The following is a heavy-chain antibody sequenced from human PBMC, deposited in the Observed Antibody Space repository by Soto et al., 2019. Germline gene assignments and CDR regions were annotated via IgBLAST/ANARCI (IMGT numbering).Heavy chain of an antibody. J-gene: IGHJ5*02. D-gene: IGHD3-10*01. CDR2: IYHSGST. V-gene: IGHV4-4*02. Sequence: QVQLQESGPGLVKPSGTLSLTCAVSGGSISSSNWWSWVRQPPGKGLEWIGEIYHSGSTNYNSSLKRRVTISIDKSKNQFSLKLSSVTAADTAVYYCARRYMVRGIMNWFDPWGQGTLVTVSS. CDR1: GGSISSSNW. CDR3: ARRYMVRGIMNWFDP.